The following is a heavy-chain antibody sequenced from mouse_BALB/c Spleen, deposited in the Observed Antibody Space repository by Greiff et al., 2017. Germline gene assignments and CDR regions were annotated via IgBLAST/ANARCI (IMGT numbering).Heavy chain of an antibody. Sequence: QVQLQQSGAELMKPGASVKISCKATGYTFSSYWIEWVKQRPGHGLEWIGEILPGSGSTNYNEKFKGKATFTADTSSNTAYMQLSSLTSEDSAVYYCASGHYGSSSDAMDYWGQGTSVTVSS. V-gene: IGHV1-9*01. D-gene: IGHD1-1*01. CDR3: ASGHYGSSSDAMDY. CDR2: ILPGSGST. J-gene: IGHJ4*01. CDR1: GYTFSSYW.